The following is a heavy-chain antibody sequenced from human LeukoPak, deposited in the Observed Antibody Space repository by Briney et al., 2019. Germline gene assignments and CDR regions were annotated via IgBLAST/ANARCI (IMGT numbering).Heavy chain of an antibody. D-gene: IGHD3-10*01. CDR3: ARGYGSGSTHYYYYYGMDV. J-gene: IGHJ6*02. CDR2: LNPHSGGT. CDR1: GYTLSDYY. V-gene: IGHV1-2*02. Sequence: ASVKVSCEASGYTLSDYYIYWVRQAPGQGLEWLGWLNPHSGGTNYAQKFQGRVTMTRDTSISTAYMELSRLRSDDTAVYYCARGYGSGSTHYYYYYGMDVWGQGTTVTVSS.